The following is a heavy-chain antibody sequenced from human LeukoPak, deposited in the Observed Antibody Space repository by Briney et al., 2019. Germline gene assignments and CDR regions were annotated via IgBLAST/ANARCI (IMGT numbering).Heavy chain of an antibody. Sequence: GGSLRLSCAASGFTFSSYVMTWVRQAPGKGLEWVSGINWNGGSTGYADSVKGRFTISRDNAKNSLYLQMNSLRAEDTALYYCARDTYSSGSGDYWGQGTLVTVSS. J-gene: IGHJ4*02. CDR1: GFTFSSYV. V-gene: IGHV3-20*04. CDR3: ARDTYSSGSGDY. CDR2: INWNGGST. D-gene: IGHD6-19*01.